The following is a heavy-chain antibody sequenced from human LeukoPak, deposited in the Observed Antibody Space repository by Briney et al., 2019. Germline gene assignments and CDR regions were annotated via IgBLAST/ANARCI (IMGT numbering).Heavy chain of an antibody. CDR1: GGSFSGYY. D-gene: IGHD3-10*01. J-gene: IGHJ4*02. V-gene: IGHV4-34*01. Sequence: SETLSLTCAVYGGSFSGYYWSWIRQPPGKGLEWIGEINHSGSTNYNPSLKSRVTISVDTSKNQFSLKLSSVTAADTAAYYCARGGRSISYYYGSGSPSEFDYWGQGTLVTVSS. CDR3: ARGGRSISYYYGSGSPSEFDY. CDR2: INHSGST.